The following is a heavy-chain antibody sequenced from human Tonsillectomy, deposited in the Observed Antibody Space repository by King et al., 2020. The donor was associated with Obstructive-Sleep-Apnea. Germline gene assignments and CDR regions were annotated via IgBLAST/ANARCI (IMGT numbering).Heavy chain of an antibody. Sequence: VQLVESGGGLGKPGGSLRLSCAASGFTFSSYTMNWVRQAPGKGLEWVSSISSSSSYIYYADSLKGRFTISRDNAKNSLYLQMNSLRAEDTAVYYCARDNEYSYAYYYYYTMDVWGQGTTVTVSS. CDR2: ISSSSSYI. D-gene: IGHD5-18*01. CDR1: GFTFSSYT. V-gene: IGHV3-21*01. CDR3: ARDNEYSYAYYYYYTMDV. J-gene: IGHJ6*02.